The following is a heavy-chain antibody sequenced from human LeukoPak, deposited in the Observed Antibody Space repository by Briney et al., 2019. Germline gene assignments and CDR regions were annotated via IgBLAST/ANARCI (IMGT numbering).Heavy chain of an antibody. Sequence: ASVKVSCKASGYTFTGYYMHWVRQASGQGLEWMGWINPNSGGTSYAQKFQGRVTMTRDTSISTAYMGLSRLRSDDTAVYYCARGDFWSGYPPRWFDPWGQGTLVTVSS. V-gene: IGHV1-2*02. D-gene: IGHD3-3*01. CDR1: GYTFTGYY. J-gene: IGHJ5*02. CDR3: ARGDFWSGYPPRWFDP. CDR2: INPNSGGT.